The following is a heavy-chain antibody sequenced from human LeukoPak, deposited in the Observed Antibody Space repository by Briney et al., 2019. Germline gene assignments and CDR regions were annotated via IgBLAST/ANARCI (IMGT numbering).Heavy chain of an antibody. Sequence: GGSLRLSCAVSGFTFSNVWMSWVRQAPGKGLEWVGRIKSKSDGGTTDYAAPVKGRFTISRDNSKNTLYLQMNTLRAEDTAIYYCAKARGLWLDSYLDYWGQGTLVTVSS. CDR3: AKARGLWLDSYLDY. V-gene: IGHV3-15*01. D-gene: IGHD6-19*01. CDR2: IKSKSDGGTT. J-gene: IGHJ4*02. CDR1: GFTFSNVW.